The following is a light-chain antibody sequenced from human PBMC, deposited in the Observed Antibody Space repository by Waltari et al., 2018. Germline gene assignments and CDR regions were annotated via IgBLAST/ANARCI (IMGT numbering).Light chain of an antibody. Sequence: QTLVTQEPSLSVSPGGTVTLTCALSSASLSSTSYVSWYQQTPGHPPRTLVYKASSRSSGVPDRFSGSTLGNKAALTITGAQADDEADYYCLIYMGSGIWVFGGGTKLTVL. CDR1: SASLSSTSY. CDR3: LIYMGSGIWV. V-gene: IGLV8-61*01. CDR2: KAS. J-gene: IGLJ3*02.